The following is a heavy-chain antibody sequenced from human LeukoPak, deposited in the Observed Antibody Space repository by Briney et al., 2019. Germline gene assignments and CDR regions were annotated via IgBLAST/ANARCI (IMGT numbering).Heavy chain of an antibody. V-gene: IGHV4-34*01. CDR3: ARMTTGHDY. D-gene: IGHD4-17*01. J-gene: IGHJ4*02. CDR1: GTSFTSYY. CDR2: VNHSGYT. Sequence: KPSETLSLTCGVSGTSFTSYYWSWIRQTPGKGLEWIGEVNHSGYTNMNPSLKSRVTISADTSKNQFSLMMTSVTAADTAVYFCARMTTGHDYWGQGTLVTVSS.